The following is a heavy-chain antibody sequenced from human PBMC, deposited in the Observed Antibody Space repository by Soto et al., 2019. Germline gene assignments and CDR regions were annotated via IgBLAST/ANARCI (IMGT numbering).Heavy chain of an antibody. D-gene: IGHD3-3*01. J-gene: IGHJ5*02. CDR3: AKGPFLEWLRCPEFDP. CDR2: ISYDGSNK. Sequence: QVQLVESGGGVVQPGRSLRLSCAASGFTFSSYGMHWVRQAPGKGLEWVAVISYDGSNKYYADSVKGRFTISRDNPKNTLYLQMNSLRAEDTAVYYCAKGPFLEWLRCPEFDPWGQGTLVTVSS. V-gene: IGHV3-30*18. CDR1: GFTFSSYG.